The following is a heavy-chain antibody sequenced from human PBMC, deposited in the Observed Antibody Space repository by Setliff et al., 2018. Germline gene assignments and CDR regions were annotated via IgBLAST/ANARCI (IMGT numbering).Heavy chain of an antibody. CDR2: IKQDGSEI. CDR1: GFTFSSHW. CDR3: ARAKGNDYSMDV. V-gene: IGHV3-7*01. J-gene: IGHJ6*03. Sequence: PGGSLRLSCVASGFTFSSHWMSWVRQAPGKGLEWVASIKQDGSEIYSVDSVKGRFSISRDNAKNTLYLQMNSLRADDTAVYYCARAKGNDYSMDVWGKGTTVTVSS.